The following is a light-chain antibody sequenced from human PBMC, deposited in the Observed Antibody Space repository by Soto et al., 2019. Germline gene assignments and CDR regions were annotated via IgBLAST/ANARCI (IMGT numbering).Light chain of an antibody. V-gene: IGLV1-40*01. CDR3: QSYDSSLKVV. CDR1: SSNIGAGYD. Sequence: QSVLTQPPSVSGAPGQRVTISCTGSSSNIGAGYDVHWYQQLPGTAPKLLIYGNSNRPSGVPDRFSGSKSGTSASLAITGLQAEYEAEYYCQSYDSSLKVVFGGVTKLTV. J-gene: IGLJ2*01. CDR2: GNS.